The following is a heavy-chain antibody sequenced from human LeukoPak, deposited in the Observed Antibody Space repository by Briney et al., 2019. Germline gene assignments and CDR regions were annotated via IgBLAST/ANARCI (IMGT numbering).Heavy chain of an antibody. D-gene: IGHD5-18*01. CDR1: GFTFSSYV. CDR3: VKVDT. J-gene: IGHJ4*02. V-gene: IGHV3-33*03. Sequence: PGRSLRLSCAASGFTFSSYVMHWVRQAPGKGLDWVAFIRNDGNKYNYAESVKGRFTISRDNSKNTLYLQMDSLSAEDTAVYYCVKVDTWGQGTLVTVSS. CDR2: IRNDGNKY.